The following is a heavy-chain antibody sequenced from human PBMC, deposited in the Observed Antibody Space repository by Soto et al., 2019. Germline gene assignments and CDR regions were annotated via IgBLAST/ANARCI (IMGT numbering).Heavy chain of an antibody. V-gene: IGHV1-8*01. Sequence: ASVKVSCKASGYTFTSYDINWVRQATGQRIERMGWMNPNSGNTGYAQKFQGRVTMTRNTSISTAYMELSSLRSEDTAVYYCARAHANYDILTGYYISDYFDYWGQGTLVTVSS. D-gene: IGHD3-9*01. J-gene: IGHJ4*02. CDR2: MNPNSGNT. CDR1: GYTFTSYD. CDR3: ARAHANYDILTGYYISDYFDY.